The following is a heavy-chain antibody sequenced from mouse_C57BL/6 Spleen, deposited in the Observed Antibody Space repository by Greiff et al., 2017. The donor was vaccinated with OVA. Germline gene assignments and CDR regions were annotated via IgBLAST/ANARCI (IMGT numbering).Heavy chain of an antibody. CDR2: IDPSDSYT. CDR3: ARGEDYGTFDY. D-gene: IGHD2-1*01. CDR1: GYTFTSYW. J-gene: IGHJ2*01. Sequence: VQLQQPGAELVMPGASVKLSCKASGYTFTSYWMPWVKQRPGQGLEWIGEIDPSDSYTNYNEKFKGKSTLTVDKSSSTAYMQLSSLTSEDSAVYYCARGEDYGTFDYWGQGTTLTVSS. V-gene: IGHV1-69*01.